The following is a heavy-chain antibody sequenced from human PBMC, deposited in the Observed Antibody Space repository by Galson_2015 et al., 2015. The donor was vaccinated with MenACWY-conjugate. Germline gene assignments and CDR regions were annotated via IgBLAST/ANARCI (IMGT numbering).Heavy chain of an antibody. J-gene: IGHJ2*01. V-gene: IGHV3-74*03. D-gene: IGHD6-25*01. Sequence: SLRLSCAASGFTFTDLWMHWVRQAPGKGPEWVSRITKDATGRMYAESVKGRFTISRDNAKDALFLQMNSLRVDDTAVYYCAREAEARGDWYFGLWGRGTRVTVSS. CDR1: GFTFTDLW. CDR3: AREAEARGDWYFGL. CDR2: ITKDATGR.